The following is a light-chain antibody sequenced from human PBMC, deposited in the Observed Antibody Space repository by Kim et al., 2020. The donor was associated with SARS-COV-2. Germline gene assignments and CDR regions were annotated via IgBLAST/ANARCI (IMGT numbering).Light chain of an antibody. V-gene: IGLV6-57*01. Sequence: NFMLTQPHSVSESPGKTVTISCTRSSGSIASNYVQWYQQRPGSSPSTVIYEDNQRPSGVPDRFSGSIDSSSNSASLTISGLNTEDEADYYCQSYDSSYPLVFGGGTQLTVL. CDR1: SGSIASNY. J-gene: IGLJ3*02. CDR2: EDN. CDR3: QSYDSSYPLV.